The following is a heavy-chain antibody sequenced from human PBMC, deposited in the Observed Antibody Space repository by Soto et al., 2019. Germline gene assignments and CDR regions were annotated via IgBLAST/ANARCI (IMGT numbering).Heavy chain of an antibody. D-gene: IGHD3-3*01. Sequence: QVQLVQSGAEVKKPGASVKVSCKASGYTFTSYAMPWVRQAPGQRLEWMGWINAGNGNTKYSQKFQGRVTITRDTSASTAYMELSSLRSEDTAVYYCAGGHEFWSGLYYMDVWGKGTTVTVSS. CDR2: INAGNGNT. J-gene: IGHJ6*03. CDR1: GYTFTSYA. CDR3: AGGHEFWSGLYYMDV. V-gene: IGHV1-3*01.